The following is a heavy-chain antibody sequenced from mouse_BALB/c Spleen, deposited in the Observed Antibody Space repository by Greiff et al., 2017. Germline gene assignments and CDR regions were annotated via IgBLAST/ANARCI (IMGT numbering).Heavy chain of an antibody. D-gene: IGHD1-1*01. CDR2: INPSTGYT. Sequence: QVHVKQSGAELAKPGASVKMSCKASGYTFTSYWMHWVKQRPGQGLEWIGYINPSTGYTEYNQKFKDKATLTADKSSSTAYMQLSSLTSEDSAVYYCALAYGYYFDYWGQGTTLTVSS. CDR3: ALAYGYYFDY. J-gene: IGHJ2*01. V-gene: IGHV1-7*01. CDR1: GYTFTSYW.